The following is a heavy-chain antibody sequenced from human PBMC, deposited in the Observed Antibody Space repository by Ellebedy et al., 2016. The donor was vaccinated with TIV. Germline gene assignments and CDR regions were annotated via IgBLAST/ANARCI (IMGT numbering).Heavy chain of an antibody. CDR3: TRNPRKGGDRYPFDF. CDR2: ISSKRYGGGP. D-gene: IGHD2-21*02. CDR1: GFTFADYA. Sequence: GESLKIYCVTSGFTFADYAMVWFRQAPGKGLEGVGFISSKRYGGGPEHAASLKGRFTISRDDSRSIAYMQMNSLQSEDTGVYYCTRNPRKGGDRYPFDFWGQGTLVTVSS. V-gene: IGHV3-49*03. J-gene: IGHJ4*02.